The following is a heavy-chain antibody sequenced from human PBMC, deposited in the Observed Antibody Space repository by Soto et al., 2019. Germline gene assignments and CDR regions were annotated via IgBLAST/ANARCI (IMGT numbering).Heavy chain of an antibody. Sequence: SETLSLTCTVSGASITGSSYCSWIRQPAGKGLEWIGRFSLSGTTSYNPSLRSRVTMSADVSKNQFSLRLTSVTAADTALYYCARGMTPPGAPAWYYFDSWGQGTLVTVSS. J-gene: IGHJ4*02. D-gene: IGHD2-8*02. V-gene: IGHV4-4*07. CDR1: GASITGSSY. CDR3: ARGMTPPGAPAWYYFDS. CDR2: FSLSGTT.